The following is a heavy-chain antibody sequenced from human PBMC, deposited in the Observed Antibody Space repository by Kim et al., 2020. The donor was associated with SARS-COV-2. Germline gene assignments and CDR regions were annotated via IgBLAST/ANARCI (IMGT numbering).Heavy chain of an antibody. Sequence: SETLSLTCAVYGGSFSGYYWSWIRQPPGKGLEWIGEINHSGSTNYNPSLKNRVTISVDTSKNQFSLKLSSVTAADTAVYYCARGKTDNVYYYGIDVWGQGTTVTVSS. CDR2: INHSGST. V-gene: IGHV4-34*01. CDR3: ARGKTDNVYYYGIDV. J-gene: IGHJ6*02. CDR1: GGSFSGYY. D-gene: IGHD1-1*01.